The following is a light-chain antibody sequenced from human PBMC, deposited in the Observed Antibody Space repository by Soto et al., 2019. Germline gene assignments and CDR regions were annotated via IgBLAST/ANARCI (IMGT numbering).Light chain of an antibody. J-gene: IGKJ1*01. Sequence: DIQMTQSPSTLSASVGDIVTITCRASQYTSTWLAWYQQKPGKAPKLLIYKASSLESGVPPRFSGSGSGTEFTLTISSLQPDDFATYYCQQYNSYWTFGQGTKVDIK. V-gene: IGKV1-5*03. CDR3: QQYNSYWT. CDR2: KAS. CDR1: QYTSTW.